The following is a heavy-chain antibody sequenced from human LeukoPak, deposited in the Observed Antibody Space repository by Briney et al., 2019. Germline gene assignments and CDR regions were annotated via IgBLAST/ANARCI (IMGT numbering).Heavy chain of an antibody. V-gene: IGHV1-69*06. CDR2: IIPIFGTA. Sequence: SVTVSCKASGGTFSSYAISWVRQAPGQGLEWMGGIIPIFGTANYAQKFQGRVTITADKSTSTAYMELSSLRSEDTAVYYCVRSYSYGAFDYWGQGTLVTVSS. CDR3: VRSYSYGAFDY. D-gene: IGHD5-18*01. J-gene: IGHJ4*02. CDR1: GGTFSSYA.